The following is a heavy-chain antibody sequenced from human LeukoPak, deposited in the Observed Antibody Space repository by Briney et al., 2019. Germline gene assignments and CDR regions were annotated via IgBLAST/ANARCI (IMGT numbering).Heavy chain of an antibody. Sequence: PSXXLSLTCTVSGGSISSGSYYWGWIRQPGGKGLEWIGRIYTSCSTNYNPSLTSRVTISVDTSKNQFSLKLSSVTAADTAVYYCAREGRVVPAAVYYYYYYMDVWGKGTTVTVSS. CDR3: AREGRVVPAAVYYYYYYMDV. CDR2: IYTSCST. CDR1: GGSISSGSYY. J-gene: IGHJ6*03. D-gene: IGHD2-2*01. V-gene: IGHV4-61*02.